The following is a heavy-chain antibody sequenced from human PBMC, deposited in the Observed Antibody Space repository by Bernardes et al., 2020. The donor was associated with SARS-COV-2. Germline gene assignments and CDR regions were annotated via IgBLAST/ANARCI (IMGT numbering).Heavy chain of an antibody. CDR1: GDSISSSNYY. CDR2: IYSSGSS. V-gene: IGHV4-39*01. CDR3: AGSSCGIDCYIGGLRSWDYGMDV. Sequence: TLSLTCTVSGDSISSSNYYWGWIRQPPGKGLEWIGSIYSSGSSYYNPSLQSRVRESIDTSKNQFSLRLSFVTAADTAVYYCAGSSCGIDCYIGGLRSWDYGMDVWGQGTTVTVS. D-gene: IGHD2-21*02. J-gene: IGHJ6*02.